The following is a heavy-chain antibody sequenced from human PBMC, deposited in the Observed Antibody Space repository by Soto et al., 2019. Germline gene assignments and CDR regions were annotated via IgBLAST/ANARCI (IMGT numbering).Heavy chain of an antibody. CDR1: GYSSTSYW. J-gene: IGHJ6*02. Sequence: GESLKISCKGSGYSSTSYWIGWVRQMPGKGLEWMGIIYPGDSDTRYSPSFQGQVTISADKSISTAYLQWSSLKASDTAMYYCARHQHFWSGYYTSDSYYYGMDVWGQGTTVTVSS. CDR2: IYPGDSDT. D-gene: IGHD3-3*02. V-gene: IGHV5-51*01. CDR3: ARHQHFWSGYYTSDSYYYGMDV.